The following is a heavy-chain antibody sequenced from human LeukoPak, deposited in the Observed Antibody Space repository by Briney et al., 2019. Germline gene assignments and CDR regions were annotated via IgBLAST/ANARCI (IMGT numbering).Heavy chain of an antibody. Sequence: ASVKVSCKASGYTFTGYYMHWVRQAPGQGLEWMGWINPNSGGTDYAQKFQGRVTMTRDTSTSTAYMELSRLRSDDTAVYYCARVLLDDYGDYVYYYYGMDVWGQGTTVTVSS. CDR2: INPNSGGT. J-gene: IGHJ6*02. D-gene: IGHD4-17*01. CDR3: ARVLLDDYGDYVYYYYGMDV. V-gene: IGHV1-2*02. CDR1: GYTFTGYY.